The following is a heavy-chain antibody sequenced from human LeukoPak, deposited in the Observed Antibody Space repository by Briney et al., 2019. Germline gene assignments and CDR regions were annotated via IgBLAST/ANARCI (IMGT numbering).Heavy chain of an antibody. V-gene: IGHV3-48*02. D-gene: IGHD3-22*01. CDR3: ARSSGYYSDAFDI. CDR1: GFTFSSYA. J-gene: IGHJ3*02. Sequence: GGSLRLSCAASGFTFSSYAMSWVRQAPGKGLEWVSYISSSSSTIYYADSVKGRFTISRDNAKNSLYLQMNSLRDEDTAVYYCARSSGYYSDAFDIWGQGTMVTVSS. CDR2: ISSSSSTI.